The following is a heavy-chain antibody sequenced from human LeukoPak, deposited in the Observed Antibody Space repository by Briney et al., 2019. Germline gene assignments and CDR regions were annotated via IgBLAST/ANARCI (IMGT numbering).Heavy chain of an antibody. J-gene: IGHJ3*02. CDR3: ARRNDFDI. CDR1: GCSITGYR. CDR2: IYSSGST. V-gene: IGHV4-4*08. Sequence: SETLSLTCTVSGCSITGYRWSWIRQPPGKGLEWIGYIYSSGSTGYKPSLKSRATISADTSKNQFSLKLTSVTAADTAIYYCARRNDFDIWGQGTMVTVSS.